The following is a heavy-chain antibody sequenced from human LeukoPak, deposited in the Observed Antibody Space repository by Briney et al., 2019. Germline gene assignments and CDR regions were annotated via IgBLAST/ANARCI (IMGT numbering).Heavy chain of an antibody. J-gene: IGHJ4*02. V-gene: IGHV3-74*01. CDR1: GFTFSSYW. Sequence: GGSLRLSCAASGFTFSSYWMHWVRQAPGKGLVWVSHINSGGSITNYADSVKGRFTISRDNAKNTLYLQMNSLRAEDTAVYYCAGGDLRELRAFTDYWGQGTLVTVSS. D-gene: IGHD1-7*01. CDR2: INSGGSIT. CDR3: AGGDLRELRAFTDY.